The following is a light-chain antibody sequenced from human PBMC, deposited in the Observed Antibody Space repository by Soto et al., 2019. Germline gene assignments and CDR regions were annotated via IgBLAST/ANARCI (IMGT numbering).Light chain of an antibody. CDR3: CSYAGSFVV. V-gene: IGLV2-23*01. J-gene: IGLJ2*01. Sequence: QSALTQHASVSGSPGQSITISCTGTSSDVGSYNLVSWYQQHPGKAPKLMIYEGSKRPSGVSNRFSGSKSGNTASLTISGLQAEDEADYYCCSYAGSFVVFGVGTKLTVL. CDR1: SSDVGSYNL. CDR2: EGS.